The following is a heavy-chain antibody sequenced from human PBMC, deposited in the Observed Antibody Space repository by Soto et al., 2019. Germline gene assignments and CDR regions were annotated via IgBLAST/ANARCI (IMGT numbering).Heavy chain of an antibody. J-gene: IGHJ4*02. CDR3: ARHPANRITIFGVPRVWYFDY. CDR2: IYYSGST. Sequence: SETLSLTCTVSGGSISSSSYYWGWIRQPPGKGLEWIGSIYYSGSTYYNPSLKSRVTISVDTSKNQFSLKLSSVTAADTAVYYCARHPANRITIFGVPRVWYFDYWGQGTLVTVSS. V-gene: IGHV4-39*01. D-gene: IGHD3-3*01. CDR1: GGSISSSSYY.